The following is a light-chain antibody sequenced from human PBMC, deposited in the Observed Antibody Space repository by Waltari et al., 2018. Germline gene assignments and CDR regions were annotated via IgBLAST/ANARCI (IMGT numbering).Light chain of an antibody. CDR2: DAS. J-gene: IGKJ5*01. V-gene: IGKV1-9*01. CDR3: QQYYRYPPVT. Sequence: DIQLTQSPSFLSASVGDRVTITCRASQGMSSDLAWYQHKPGRAPKLLIYDASTLQGGVPSRFSGSASDTEFTLTISSLQPEDFATYYFQQYYRYPPVTFGQGTRLEIK. CDR1: QGMSSD.